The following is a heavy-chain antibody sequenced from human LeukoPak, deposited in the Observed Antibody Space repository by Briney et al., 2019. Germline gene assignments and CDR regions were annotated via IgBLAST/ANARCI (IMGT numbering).Heavy chain of an antibody. D-gene: IGHD6-19*01. Sequence: ASVKVSCKASGYTFTNYGFSWVRQAPGHGLEWMGWISAYNGNTNYAQKLQGRVTMTTDTSTSTACMELRSLRFDDTAVYYCARDGGITVAADDYWGQGTLVTVSS. J-gene: IGHJ4*02. V-gene: IGHV1-18*01. CDR1: GYTFTNYG. CDR3: ARDGGITVAADDY. CDR2: ISAYNGNT.